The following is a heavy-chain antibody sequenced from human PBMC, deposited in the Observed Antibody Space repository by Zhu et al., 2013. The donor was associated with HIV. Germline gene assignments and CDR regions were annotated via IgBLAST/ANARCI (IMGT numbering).Heavy chain of an antibody. J-gene: IGHJ4*02. Sequence: QVQLLQSGAEVKKPGSSVKVSCKVSGGTFSRFAISWVRQAPGQGLEWMGGIIPIFGTANYAQKFQGRVTITADESTRTAYMEVSSLRSEDTAVYYCARVGNNDYVWGSYRTDYWGQGTLVTVSS. CDR3: ARVGNNDYVWGSYRTDY. V-gene: IGHV1-69*01. CDR1: GGTFSRFA. D-gene: IGHD3-16*02. CDR2: IIPIFGTA.